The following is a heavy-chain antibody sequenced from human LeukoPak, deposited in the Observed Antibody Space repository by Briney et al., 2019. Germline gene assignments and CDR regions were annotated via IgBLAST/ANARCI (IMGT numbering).Heavy chain of an antibody. CDR1: GYTFTGYY. J-gene: IGHJ4*02. Sequence: ASVKVSCKASGYTFTGYYMHWVRQAPGQGLEWMGWMNPNSGNTGYAQKFQGRVTMTRNTSISTAYMELSSLRSEDTAAYYCARDLWFGEFPPDYWGQGTLVTVSS. D-gene: IGHD3-10*01. CDR2: MNPNSGNT. CDR3: ARDLWFGEFPPDY. V-gene: IGHV1-8*02.